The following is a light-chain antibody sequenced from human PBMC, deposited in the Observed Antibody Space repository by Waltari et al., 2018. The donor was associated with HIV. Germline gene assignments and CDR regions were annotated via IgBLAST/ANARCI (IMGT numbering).Light chain of an antibody. CDR1: SSNIGNNP. CDR3: ASWEDSLHGPV. J-gene: IGLJ2*01. V-gene: IGLV1-44*01. Sequence: QSVLTQPPSASGTPGQRVTISCSGSSSNIGNNPVEWYQQLPGTAPKLLIYSNNQRPSGVPDRISVSKCGTSASLAIVVLQSDDEADYYCASWEDSLHGPVFGGGTKLTVL. CDR2: SNN.